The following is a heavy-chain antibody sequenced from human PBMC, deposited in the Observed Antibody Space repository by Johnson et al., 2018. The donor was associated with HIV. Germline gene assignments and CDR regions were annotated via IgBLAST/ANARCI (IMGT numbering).Heavy chain of an antibody. Sequence: QLVESGGGLVQPGRSLRLSCAASGFTFDDYAMHWVRQAPGKGLEWVSSVSWNSGSLGYSDSVKGRFTISRDNAKNSLYLQMNSLRAEDTALYYCARSGVDAFDIWGQGTMVTVSS. CDR3: ARSGVDAFDI. V-gene: IGHV3-9*01. CDR2: VSWNSGSL. CDR1: GFTFDDYA. D-gene: IGHD3-10*01. J-gene: IGHJ3*02.